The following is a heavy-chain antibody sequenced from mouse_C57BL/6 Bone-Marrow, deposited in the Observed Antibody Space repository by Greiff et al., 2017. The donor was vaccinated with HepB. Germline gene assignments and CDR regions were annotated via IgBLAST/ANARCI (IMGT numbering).Heavy chain of an antibody. CDR3: TRPQTAQATALDY. V-gene: IGHV1-15*01. CDR2: IDPETGGT. Sequence: LQQSGAELVRPGASVTLSCKASGYTFTDYEMHWVKQTPVHGLEWIGAIDPETGGTAYNQKFKGKAILTADKSSSTAYMELRSLTSEDSAVYYCTRPQTAQATALDYWGQGTTLTVSS. J-gene: IGHJ2*01. CDR1: GYTFTDYE. D-gene: IGHD3-2*02.